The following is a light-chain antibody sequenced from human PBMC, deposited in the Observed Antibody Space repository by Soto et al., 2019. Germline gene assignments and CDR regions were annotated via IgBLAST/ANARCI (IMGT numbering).Light chain of an antibody. CDR3: QQFSSSPLT. J-gene: IGKJ4*01. CDR1: QSISSSY. Sequence: EIVLTQSPGTLSLSPGERATLSCRASQSISSSYLAWYQQKPGQPPRLLLYRTFSRDTGIPDRFSGSGSGTDFTLTISRLEQEDFAVYFCQQFSSSPLTFGGGTKVEI. CDR2: RTF. V-gene: IGKV3-20*01.